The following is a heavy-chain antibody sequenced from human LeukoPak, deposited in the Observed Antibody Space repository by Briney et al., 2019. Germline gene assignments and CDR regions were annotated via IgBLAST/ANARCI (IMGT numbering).Heavy chain of an antibody. D-gene: IGHD3-10*01. CDR1: GGSFSGYY. CDR2: INHSGSP. CDR3: ATVSAFFYDSGSYYTFDY. Sequence: PSETLSLTCAVYGGSFSGYYWSWIRQPPGKGLEWIGEINHSGSPNYNPSLKSRVTISVDKSKNQFSLKLSSVTAADTAVYYCATVSAFFYDSGSYYTFDYWGQGTLVTVSS. V-gene: IGHV4-34*01. J-gene: IGHJ4*02.